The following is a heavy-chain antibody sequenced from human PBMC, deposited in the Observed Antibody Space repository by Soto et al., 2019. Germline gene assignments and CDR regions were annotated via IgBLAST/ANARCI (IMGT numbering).Heavy chain of an antibody. CDR1: GGSFSGYY. Sequence: SETLSLTCAVYGGSFSGYYWRWIRQPPGKGLEWIGEVNHSGSTNYNPSLKSRVTISVDTSKNQFSLKLSSVTAADTAVYYCARGYYDFWSGYYRPFDYWGQGTLVTVS. J-gene: IGHJ4*02. CDR3: ARGYYDFWSGYYRPFDY. V-gene: IGHV4-34*01. D-gene: IGHD3-3*01. CDR2: VNHSGST.